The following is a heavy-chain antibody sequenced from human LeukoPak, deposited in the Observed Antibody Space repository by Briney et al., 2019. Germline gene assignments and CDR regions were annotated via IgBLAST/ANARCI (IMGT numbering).Heavy chain of an antibody. V-gene: IGHV3-30*18. CDR2: ISYDGSNK. CDR3: AKEGFDY. Sequence: GGSLRLSCAASGFTFSSYGMHWVRQAPGKGLEWVAVISYDGSNKYYADSVKGRFTISRDNSKNTLYLQMNSLRAEDTALYYCAKEGFDYWGQGTLVTVSS. J-gene: IGHJ4*02. CDR1: GFTFSSYG.